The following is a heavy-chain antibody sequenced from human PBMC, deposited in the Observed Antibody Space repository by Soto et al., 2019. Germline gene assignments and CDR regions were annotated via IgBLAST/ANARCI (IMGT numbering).Heavy chain of an antibody. Sequence: EVRLAESGGGLVQPGGSLRLSCVASGLSFSDYWIHWVRQAPGKGLIWVSGIRSGGDTDYADSVKGRFTISRDNAKNTVYLQMNNLTADDTAVYYCGRVDWNAGADWGQGTLVTVSS. CDR2: IRSGGDT. J-gene: IGHJ4*02. CDR1: GLSFSDYW. V-gene: IGHV3-74*01. CDR3: GRVDWNAGAD. D-gene: IGHD1-1*01.